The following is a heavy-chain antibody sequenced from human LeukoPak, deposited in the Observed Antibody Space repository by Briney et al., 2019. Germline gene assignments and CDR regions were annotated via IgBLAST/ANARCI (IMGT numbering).Heavy chain of an antibody. Sequence: PSETLSLTCAVYGGSFSGYYWSWIRQPPGKGLEWIGEINHSGSTNYNPSLKSRVTISVDKSKNQFSLKLSSVTAADTAVYYCARGKYPGYSSGWGKRYFDYWGQGTLVTVSS. J-gene: IGHJ4*02. CDR2: INHSGST. CDR1: GGSFSGYY. CDR3: ARGKYPGYSSGWGKRYFDY. V-gene: IGHV4-34*01. D-gene: IGHD6-19*01.